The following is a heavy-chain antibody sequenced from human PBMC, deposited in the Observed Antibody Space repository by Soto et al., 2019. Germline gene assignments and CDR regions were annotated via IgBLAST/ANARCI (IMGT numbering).Heavy chain of an antibody. V-gene: IGHV3-7*01. Sequence: PGGSLRLSCAASGFTFSSYWMSWVRQAPGKGLEWVANIKQDGSEKYYVDSVKGRFTISRDNAKNSLYPQMNSLRAEDTAVYYCARSLNYDIFAPAPYWGQGTLVTVSS. CDR1: GFTFSSYW. CDR3: ARSLNYDIFAPAPY. D-gene: IGHD3-9*01. CDR2: IKQDGSEK. J-gene: IGHJ4*02.